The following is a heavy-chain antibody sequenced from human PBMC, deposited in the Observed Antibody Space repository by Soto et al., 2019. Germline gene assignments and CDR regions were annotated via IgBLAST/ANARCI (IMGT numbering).Heavy chain of an antibody. Sequence: ASVKVSCKASGYTFTSYGISWVRQAPGQGLEWMGWISAYNGNTNYAQKLQGRVTMTTDTSTSTAYMELRSLSSDDTAVYYCARDQPTVTYYYYYGMAVWGQGTTVTVSS. J-gene: IGHJ6*02. CDR2: ISAYNGNT. D-gene: IGHD4-17*01. V-gene: IGHV1-18*01. CDR1: GYTFTSYG. CDR3: ARDQPTVTYYYYYGMAV.